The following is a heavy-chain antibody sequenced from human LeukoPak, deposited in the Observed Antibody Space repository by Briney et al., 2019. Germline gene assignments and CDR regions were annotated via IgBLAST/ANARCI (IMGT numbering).Heavy chain of an antibody. J-gene: IGHJ4*02. CDR2: ISWNSGSI. CDR3: AREGEIAVADPPHPYDY. Sequence: GRSLRLSCAASGFTFDDYAMHWVRQAPGKGLEWVSGISWNSGSIGYADSVKGRFTISRDNAKNSLYLQMNSLRSDDTAVYYCAREGEIAVADPPHPYDYWGQGTLVTVSS. CDR1: GFTFDDYA. D-gene: IGHD6-19*01. V-gene: IGHV3-9*01.